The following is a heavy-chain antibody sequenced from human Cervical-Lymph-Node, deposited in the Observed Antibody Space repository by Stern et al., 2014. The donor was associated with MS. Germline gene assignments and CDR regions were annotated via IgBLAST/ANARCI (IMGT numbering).Heavy chain of an antibody. D-gene: IGHD1-1*01. J-gene: IGHJ4*02. CDR3: ARHHLVPNYNFAYYFDY. CDR1: GGSISSYY. V-gene: IGHV4-59*08. CDR2: IHYSGSI. Sequence: QVQLQESGPGLVKPSETLSLTCTVSGGSISSYYWSWIRQPPGKGLEWIGYIHYSGSINYNPSLKSRVNLSVDTPKTQFSLRLSSMTAADTAVYYCARHHLVPNYNFAYYFDYWGQGTLVTVSS.